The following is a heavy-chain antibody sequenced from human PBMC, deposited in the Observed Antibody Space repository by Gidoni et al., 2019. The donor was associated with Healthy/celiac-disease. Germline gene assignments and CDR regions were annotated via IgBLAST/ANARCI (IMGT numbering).Heavy chain of an antibody. Sequence: QVQLMQSGAEVKKPGASVKISCEASGYTFTTYYIHWVLLAPGQGLDWMGISNPNDGSTNYEQKFQGRVTMTRDTSTSTDYMELSSLRSEDTAVYYCARDQLEILYYSGSGSPYYYGMDLWGQGTTVTVSS. CDR3: ARDQLEILYYSGSGSPYYYGMDL. V-gene: IGHV1-46*01. D-gene: IGHD3-10*01. J-gene: IGHJ6*02. CDR1: GYTFTTYY. CDR2: SNPNDGST.